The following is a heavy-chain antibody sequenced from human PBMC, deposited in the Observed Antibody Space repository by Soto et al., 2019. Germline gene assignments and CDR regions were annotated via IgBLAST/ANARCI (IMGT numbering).Heavy chain of an antibody. Sequence: GGSLRLSCAASGFTFSNAWMSWVRQAPGKGLEWVGRIKSKTDGGTTDYAAPVKGRFTISRDDTKTTLYLQMNSLKTAEIAVYYCTAVPFPLIDSLGQGTLVTVSS. J-gene: IGHJ4*02. CDR2: IKSKTDGGTT. CDR1: GFTFSNAW. V-gene: IGHV3-15*01. CDR3: TAVPFPLIDS.